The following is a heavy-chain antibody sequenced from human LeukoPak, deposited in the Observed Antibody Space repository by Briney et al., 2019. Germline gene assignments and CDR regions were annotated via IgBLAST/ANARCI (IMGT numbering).Heavy chain of an antibody. J-gene: IGHJ5*02. CDR2: IKQDASER. Sequence: PRGSLRLSCAASGFTISDYWMTWVRQAPGKGLKWVANIKQDASERTYVDSVKGRFTISRDNAKNSIFLQMNSLRVEDMATYYCVRDGGTDWYDPWGQGTLVSVSS. CDR1: GFTISDYW. CDR3: VRDGGTDWYDP. D-gene: IGHD3-16*01. V-gene: IGHV3-7*01.